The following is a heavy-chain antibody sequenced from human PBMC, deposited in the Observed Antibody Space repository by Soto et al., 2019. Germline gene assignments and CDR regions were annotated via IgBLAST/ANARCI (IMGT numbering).Heavy chain of an antibody. V-gene: IGHV3-30-3*01. D-gene: IGHD6-13*01. CDR2: ISYDGSNK. CDR3: ARDGGSSWTVGGNAFDI. J-gene: IGHJ3*02. CDR1: GFTFSSYA. Sequence: QVQLVESGGGVVQPGRSLRLSCAASGFTFSSYAMHWVRQAPGKGLEWVAVISYDGSNKYYADSVKGRFTISRDNSKNTLYLQMNSLRAEDTAVYYCARDGGSSWTVGGNAFDIWGQGTMVTVSS.